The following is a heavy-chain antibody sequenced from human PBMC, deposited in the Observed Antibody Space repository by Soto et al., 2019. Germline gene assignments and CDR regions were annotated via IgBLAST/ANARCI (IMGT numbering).Heavy chain of an antibody. CDR2: IYYSGST. D-gene: IGHD6-6*01. CDR3: ARDSRSSSSGTNWFDP. CDR1: GGSISSGGYY. J-gene: IGHJ5*02. V-gene: IGHV4-31*02. Sequence: SETLSLTXTVSGGSISSGGYYWSWIRQHPGKGLEWIGYIYYSGSTYYNPSLKSRVTISVDTSKNQFSLKLSSVTAADTAVYYCARDSRSSSSGTNWFDPWGQGTLVTVSS.